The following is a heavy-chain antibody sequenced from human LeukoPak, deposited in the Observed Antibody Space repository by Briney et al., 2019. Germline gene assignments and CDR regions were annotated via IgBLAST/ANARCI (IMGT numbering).Heavy chain of an antibody. Sequence: ASVKVSCQASGYIFTSYYMHWVRQAAGQGLEWMGIINPSGGSTSYAQKFQGRVTMTRDTSTSTVYMELSSLRSEDTAVYYCARDIVATMLVGGVFGYAFDIWGQGTMVTVSS. J-gene: IGHJ3*02. V-gene: IGHV1-46*01. CDR2: INPSGGST. CDR1: GYIFTSYY. D-gene: IGHD5-12*01. CDR3: ARDIVATMLVGGVFGYAFDI.